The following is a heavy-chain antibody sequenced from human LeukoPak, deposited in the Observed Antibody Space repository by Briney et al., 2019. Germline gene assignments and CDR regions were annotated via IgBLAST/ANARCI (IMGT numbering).Heavy chain of an antibody. Sequence: GGSLRLSCAASGFTFSSYEMNWVRQAPGKGLEWVSYISSSGSTMYYADSVKGRFTISRDNAKNSLSLQMNSLRSEDTAMYYCARVQGGGYRTADYWGQGTLVTVSS. J-gene: IGHJ4*02. CDR1: GFTFSSYE. CDR3: ARVQGGGYRTADY. CDR2: ISSSGSTM. D-gene: IGHD6-19*01. V-gene: IGHV3-48*03.